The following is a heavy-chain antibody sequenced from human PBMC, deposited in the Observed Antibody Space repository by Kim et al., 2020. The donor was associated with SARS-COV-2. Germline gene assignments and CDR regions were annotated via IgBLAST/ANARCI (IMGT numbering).Heavy chain of an antibody. D-gene: IGHD7-27*01. V-gene: IGHV5-51*01. Sequence: TRYSPSFQGQVTISADKSISTAYLQWSSLKASDTAMYYCARRGENYYMDVWGKGTTVTVSS. CDR2: T. CDR3: ARRGENYYMDV. J-gene: IGHJ6*03.